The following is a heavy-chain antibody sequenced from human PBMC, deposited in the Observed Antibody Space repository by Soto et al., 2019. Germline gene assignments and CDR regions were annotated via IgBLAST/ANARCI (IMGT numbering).Heavy chain of an antibody. J-gene: IGHJ6*02. Sequence: QVQLVESGGGVVQPGRSLRLSCAASGFTFSSYAMHWVRQAPGKGLEWVAVISYDGSNKYYADSVKGRFTISRDNSKNTLYLQMNSLRAEDTAVYYCARGSGEQWLVRLVHYYYYGMDVWGQGTTVTVSS. D-gene: IGHD6-19*01. CDR3: ARGSGEQWLVRLVHYYYYGMDV. V-gene: IGHV3-30-3*01. CDR1: GFTFSSYA. CDR2: ISYDGSNK.